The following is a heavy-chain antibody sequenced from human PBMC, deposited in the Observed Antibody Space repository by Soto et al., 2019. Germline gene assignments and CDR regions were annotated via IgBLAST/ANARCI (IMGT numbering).Heavy chain of an antibody. D-gene: IGHD6-19*01. Sequence: PGGSLRLSCAASGFSFSSYAMGWVRQAPGKGLDWVSAISGSGGSTYYADSVKGRFTISRDNSKNTLYLQMNSLRAEDTAVYYCAKDTDRLFRYSSGWYLKGGAFDIWGQGTMVTVSS. CDR1: GFSFSSYA. J-gene: IGHJ3*02. V-gene: IGHV3-23*01. CDR3: AKDTDRLFRYSSGWYLKGGAFDI. CDR2: ISGSGGST.